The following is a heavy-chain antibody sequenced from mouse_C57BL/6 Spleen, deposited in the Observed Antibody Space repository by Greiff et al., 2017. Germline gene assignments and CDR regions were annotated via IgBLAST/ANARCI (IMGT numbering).Heavy chain of an antibody. CDR1: GYTFTSYW. J-gene: IGHJ1*03. Sequence: QVQLQQPGAELVKPGASVKLSCKASGYTFTSYWMHWVKQRPGQGLEWIGMIHPNSGSTNYNEKFKSKATLTVDKSSSTAYMQLSSLTSEDSAVYYCARGGAYDYHWYFDVWGTGTTVTVSS. CDR3: ARGGAYDYHWYFDV. CDR2: IHPNSGST. D-gene: IGHD2-4*01. V-gene: IGHV1-64*01.